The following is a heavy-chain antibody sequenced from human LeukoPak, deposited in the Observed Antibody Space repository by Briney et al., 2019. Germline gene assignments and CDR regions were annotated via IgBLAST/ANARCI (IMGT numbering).Heavy chain of an antibody. D-gene: IGHD6-13*01. V-gene: IGHV4-34*01. Sequence: PSETLSLTCAVYGGSFSNFYWSWIRQPPGKGLEWIGEINHSGSTNYNPSLKSRVTISVDTSKNQLSLKLSSVTAADTDVYYCAFFPVGIEASGTLDWGQGTLVTVSS. CDR2: INHSGST. CDR3: AFFPVGIEASGTLD. J-gene: IGHJ4*02. CDR1: GGSFSNFY.